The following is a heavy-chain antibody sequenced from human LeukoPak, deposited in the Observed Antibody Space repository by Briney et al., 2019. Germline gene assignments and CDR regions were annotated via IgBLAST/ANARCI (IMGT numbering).Heavy chain of an antibody. J-gene: IGHJ6*03. CDR3: ARDGDRAEYCMDA. CDR2: ISFSRSYI. Sequence: PGGSLRLSCAASGFTFSNYWMSWVRQAPGKGLEWVSSISFSRSYIYYADSVRGRFTISRDNAENSLYLQMNSLRAEDTAVYYCARDGDRAEYCMDAWGKGTTVTVSS. V-gene: IGHV3-21*06. CDR1: GFTFSNYW.